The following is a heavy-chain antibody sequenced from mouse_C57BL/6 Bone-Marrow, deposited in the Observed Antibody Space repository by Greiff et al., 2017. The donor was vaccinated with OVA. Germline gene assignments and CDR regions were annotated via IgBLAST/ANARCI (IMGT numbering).Heavy chain of an antibody. V-gene: IGHV5-4*01. Sequence: VMLVESGGGLVKPGGSLKLSCAASGFTFSSYAMSWVRPTPEKRLEWVATISDGGSYTYYPDNVKGRFTISRDHAKNNLYLQMSHLKSEDTAMHYCARDLTAQATSFAYWGQGTLVTVSA. CDR3: ARDLTAQATSFAY. J-gene: IGHJ3*01. CDR2: ISDGGSYT. CDR1: GFTFSSYA. D-gene: IGHD3-2*02.